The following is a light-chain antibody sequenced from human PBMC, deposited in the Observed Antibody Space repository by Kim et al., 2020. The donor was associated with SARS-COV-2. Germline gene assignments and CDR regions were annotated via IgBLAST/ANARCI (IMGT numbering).Light chain of an antibody. CDR1: TGAVTSGYY. J-gene: IGLJ3*02. V-gene: IGLV7-43*01. Sequence: PGGTVTLTCASSTGAVTSGYYPNWFQQKPGQAPRALIYSTSKKHSWTPARFSGSLLGGKAALTLSAAQSEDEADYYCLLYDGRALVFGGGTQLTVL. CDR2: STS. CDR3: LLYDGRALV.